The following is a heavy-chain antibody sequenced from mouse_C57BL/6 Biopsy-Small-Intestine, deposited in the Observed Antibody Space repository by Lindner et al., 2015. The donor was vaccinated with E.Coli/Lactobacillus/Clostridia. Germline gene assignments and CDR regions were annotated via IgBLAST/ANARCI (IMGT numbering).Heavy chain of an antibody. CDR2: ISGDDGST. CDR1: GYRFGSYG. V-gene: IGHV1-85*01. J-gene: IGHJ4*01. CDR3: AKDRELSARGADQ. D-gene: IGHD2-12*01. Sequence: SVKVSCKTSGYRFGSYGIAWVRQAPGQGLEWMGWISGDDGSTRYAQKFQGRVTLTIETSTTTAYMEIKSLTSDDTAVYYYAKDRELSARGADQWGQGTLVSVSS.